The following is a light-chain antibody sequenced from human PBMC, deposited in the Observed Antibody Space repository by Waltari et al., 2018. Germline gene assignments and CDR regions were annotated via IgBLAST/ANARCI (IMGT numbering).Light chain of an antibody. Sequence: QSVLTQPPSVSGAPGQRVTIPCTGSSPDLRAGYAVPWYQQLPGTAPKLLIYDYSNRPSGVPDRFSGSKSGTSASLVITGLQAEDEADYYCQSYDSSLSGSVFGTGTKVTVL. CDR1: SPDLRAGYA. CDR3: QSYDSSLSGSV. CDR2: DYS. V-gene: IGLV1-40*01. J-gene: IGLJ1*01.